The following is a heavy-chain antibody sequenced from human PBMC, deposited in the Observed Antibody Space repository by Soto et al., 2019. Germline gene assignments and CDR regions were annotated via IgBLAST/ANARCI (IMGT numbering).Heavy chain of an antibody. CDR3: ASWYSSSPGVNFHY. CDR1: VYSISSGYY. CDR2: IYHSGST. V-gene: IGHV4-38-2*01. J-gene: IGHJ4*02. Sequence: PSETLSLTCAVSVYSISSGYYWGWIRQPPGKGLEWIGSIYHSGSTYYNPSLKSRVTISVDTSKNQFSLKLSSVTAADTAVYYCASWYSSSPGVNFHYRGQTTLVTLSS. D-gene: IGHD6-6*01.